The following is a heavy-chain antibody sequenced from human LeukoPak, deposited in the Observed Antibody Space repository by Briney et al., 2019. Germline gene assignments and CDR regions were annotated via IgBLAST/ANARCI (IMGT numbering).Heavy chain of an antibody. CDR3: ARTGDVVLEYFQH. V-gene: IGHV3-48*01. CDR2: ITLSSSTI. J-gene: IGHJ1*01. Sequence: PGGSLRLSCAASGFNFNNYNMNWVRQAPGKGLEWVSYITLSSSTIYYADPVKGRFTITRDNAKNSLYLQMNSLRAEDTAVYYCARTGDVVLEYFQHWGQGTLVTVSS. D-gene: IGHD2-8*01. CDR1: GFNFNNYN.